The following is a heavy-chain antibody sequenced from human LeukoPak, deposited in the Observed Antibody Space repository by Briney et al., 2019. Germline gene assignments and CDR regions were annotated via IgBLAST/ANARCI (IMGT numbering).Heavy chain of an antibody. D-gene: IGHD3-22*01. Sequence: EASVKVSCKASGYTFTSYGISWVRQAPGQGLEWMGRIIPILGIANYAQKFQGRVTITADKSTSTAYMELSSLRSEDTAVYYCARDAVAHYYGSSGYYFDYWGQGTLVTVSS. V-gene: IGHV1-69*04. J-gene: IGHJ4*02. CDR1: GYTFTSYG. CDR3: ARDAVAHYYGSSGYYFDY. CDR2: IIPILGIA.